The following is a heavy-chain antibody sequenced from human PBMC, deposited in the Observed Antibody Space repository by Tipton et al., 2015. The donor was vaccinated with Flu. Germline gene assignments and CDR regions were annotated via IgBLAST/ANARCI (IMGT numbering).Heavy chain of an antibody. Sequence: GLVKPSETLSLTCAVYGGTFSGYYWTWIRQPPGKRLEWIGEINDSGSANYNPSLKSQVTMSVDTSKNQFSLKVKSVTAADTAVYYCVRRDYSNYVSDPKSWFDPWGQGTLVTVSS. CDR1: GGTFSGYY. CDR3: VRRDYSNYVSDPKSWFDP. D-gene: IGHD4-11*01. V-gene: IGHV4-34*01. J-gene: IGHJ5*02. CDR2: INDSGSA.